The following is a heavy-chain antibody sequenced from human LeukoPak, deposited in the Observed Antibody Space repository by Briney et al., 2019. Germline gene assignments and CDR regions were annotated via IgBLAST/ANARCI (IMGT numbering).Heavy chain of an antibody. V-gene: IGHV4-61*08. Sequence: SETLSLTCAVSGGSISSGDYYWSWIRQPPGKGLEWFGYIYYSGSTYYNPSLKSRVTISVDTSKNQFSLKLSSVTAADTAVYYCARGGWNYPRVWGKGTTVTVSS. CDR3: ARGGWNYPRV. D-gene: IGHD1-7*01. CDR2: IYYSGST. CDR1: GGSISSGDYY. J-gene: IGHJ6*04.